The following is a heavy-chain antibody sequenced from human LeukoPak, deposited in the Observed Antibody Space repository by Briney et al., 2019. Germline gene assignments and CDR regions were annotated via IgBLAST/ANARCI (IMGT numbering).Heavy chain of an antibody. CDR2: IYYSGST. Sequence: SETLSLTCTVSGGSISSYYWSWIQQPPGKGLEWIGYIYYSGSTNYNPSLKSRVTISVDTSKNQFSLKLSSVTAADTAVYYCARRAVDILTGYPYWYFDLWGRGTLVTVSS. J-gene: IGHJ2*01. CDR1: GGSISSYY. D-gene: IGHD3-9*01. V-gene: IGHV4-59*08. CDR3: ARRAVDILTGYPYWYFDL.